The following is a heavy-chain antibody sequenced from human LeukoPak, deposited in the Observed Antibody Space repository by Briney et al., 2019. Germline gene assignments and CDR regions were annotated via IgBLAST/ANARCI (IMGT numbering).Heavy chain of an antibody. CDR1: GYTFTGYY. CDR3: ASSGGSYVGNDAFDI. V-gene: IGHV1-2*02. Sequence: ASVKVSCKASGYTFTGYYMHWVRQAPGQGLEWMGWINPNSGGTNYAQKFQGRVTMTRDTSTSTAYMELRSLRSDDTAVYYCASSGGSYVGNDAFDIWGQGTMVTVSS. CDR2: INPNSGGT. J-gene: IGHJ3*02. D-gene: IGHD1-26*01.